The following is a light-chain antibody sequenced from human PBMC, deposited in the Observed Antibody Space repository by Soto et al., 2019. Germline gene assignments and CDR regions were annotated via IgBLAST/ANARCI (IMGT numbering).Light chain of an antibody. V-gene: IGKV1-5*01. CDR1: QSINTW. CDR2: DVS. J-gene: IGKJ1*01. Sequence: DIQMTQSPSTVSASVGDRITITCRASQSINTWLAWYRQRPGEAPQLLIYDVSTLAMGVPSRFSGSGSGTDFTLPISRLQPDDFATSYCHQYQTYSRTFGQGTKVEVK. CDR3: HQYQTYSRT.